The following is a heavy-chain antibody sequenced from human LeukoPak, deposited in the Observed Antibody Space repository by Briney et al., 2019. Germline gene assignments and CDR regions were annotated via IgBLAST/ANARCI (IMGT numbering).Heavy chain of an antibody. J-gene: IGHJ4*02. CDR1: GGSISSYY. Sequence: SETLSPTCTVSGGSISSYYWSWIRQPPGKGLEWIGYIYYSGSTNYNPSLKSRVTISVDTSKNQFSLKLSSVTAADTAVYYCARGGDYYDSSGYEFAFDYWGQGTLVTVSS. V-gene: IGHV4-59*01. CDR2: IYYSGST. CDR3: ARGGDYYDSSGYEFAFDY. D-gene: IGHD3-22*01.